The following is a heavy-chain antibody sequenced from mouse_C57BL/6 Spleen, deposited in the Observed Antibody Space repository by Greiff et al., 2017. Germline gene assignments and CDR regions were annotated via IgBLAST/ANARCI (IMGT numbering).Heavy chain of an antibody. V-gene: IGHV1-15*01. Sequence: QVQLQPSGAELVKPGASVTLSCKASGYTFTDYEMHWVKQTPVHGLEWIGAIAPENGGTAYNQKFKGKAILTEDKSYSTAYMELRSLTSEDSAVYYCTDYYGSHWYFEVWGTGTTVTVSS. J-gene: IGHJ1*03. D-gene: IGHD1-1*01. CDR3: TDYYGSHWYFEV. CDR1: GYTFTDYE. CDR2: IAPENGGT.